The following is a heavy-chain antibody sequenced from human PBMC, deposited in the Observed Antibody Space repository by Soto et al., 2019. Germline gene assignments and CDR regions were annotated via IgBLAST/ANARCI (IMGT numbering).Heavy chain of an antibody. CDR2: INHSGST. V-gene: IGHV4-34*01. D-gene: IGHD6-19*01. J-gene: IGHJ4*02. Sequence: QVQLQQWGAGLLKPSETLSLTCAVYGGSFSDHYWTWIRQPPGKGLEWIGEINHSGSTNSNPSLKSRVTISIDTSKNQFSLKLRSVIAADTAVYYFARGKWLDNSWGQGTLVTVSS. CDR1: GGSFSDHY. CDR3: ARGKWLDNS.